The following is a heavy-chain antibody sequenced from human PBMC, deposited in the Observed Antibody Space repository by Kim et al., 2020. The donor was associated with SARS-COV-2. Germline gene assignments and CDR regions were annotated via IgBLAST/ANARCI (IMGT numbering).Heavy chain of an antibody. V-gene: IGHV4-4*02. CDR1: GKSIVSSNW. Sequence: SETLSLTCAVSGKSIVSSNWWTWVRQAPGKGLEWIGEIYHSRTTNYNPSLKSRVTISVDESKSQFSLRLNSVTAADTAVYYCASGVGSSYYFFGLDAWGHGTTVIVSS. CDR3: ASGVGSSYYFFGLDA. J-gene: IGHJ6*02. D-gene: IGHD3-10*01. CDR2: IYHSRTT.